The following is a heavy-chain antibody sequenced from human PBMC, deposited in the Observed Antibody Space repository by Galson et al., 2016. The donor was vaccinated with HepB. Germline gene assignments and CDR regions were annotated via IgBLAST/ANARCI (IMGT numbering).Heavy chain of an antibody. CDR1: AFTVSTNY. V-gene: IGHV3-53*01. J-gene: IGHJ6*04. CDR3: VREYFYILDL. Sequence: SLRLSCAASAFTVSTNYMSWVRQAPGKGLEWVSVIYSGGSTYYADSVKGRFTISRDNSKNTLYLQMNSLQTDDTAVYYCVREYFYILDLWGKGTTVTVSS. CDR2: IYSGGST.